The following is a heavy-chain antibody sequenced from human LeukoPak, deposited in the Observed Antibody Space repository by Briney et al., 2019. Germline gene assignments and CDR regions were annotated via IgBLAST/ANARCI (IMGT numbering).Heavy chain of an antibody. J-gene: IGHJ4*02. CDR1: GFTLDDYA. Sequence: PGRSLRLSCAASGFTLDDYAMHWVRQAPGKGLEWVSGISWNSGSIGYADSVKGRFTISRDNAKNSLYLQMNSLRAEDTALYYCAKVGTDLRIDYWGQGTLVTVSS. CDR3: AKVGTDLRIDY. CDR2: ISWNSGSI. V-gene: IGHV3-9*01.